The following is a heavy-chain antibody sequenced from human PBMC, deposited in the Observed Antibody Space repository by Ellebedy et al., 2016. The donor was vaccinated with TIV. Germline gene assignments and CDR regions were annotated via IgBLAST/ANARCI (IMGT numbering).Heavy chain of an antibody. CDR3: VTDGSYGDYRSPTHAFEF. J-gene: IGHJ3*01. D-gene: IGHD4-17*01. V-gene: IGHV3-7*01. CDR2: INQDGSEK. CDR1: GFTFSSYW. Sequence: GESLKISCAAPGFTFSSYWMSWVRQAPGKGLEWVANINQDGSEKYYVDSVKGRFTISRDNAKNSLYLQMNGLGADDTAVYYCVTDGSYGDYRSPTHAFEFWGQGTVVTVSS.